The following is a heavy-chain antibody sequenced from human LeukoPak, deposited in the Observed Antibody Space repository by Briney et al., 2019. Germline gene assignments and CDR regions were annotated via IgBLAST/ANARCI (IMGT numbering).Heavy chain of an antibody. Sequence: PGGSLRLSCAAPGFIVSRNYMNWVRQAPGNGLEWVSLLSSTGNTSYADSVKGRFTISRHNSKNTLYLQVNSLRPEDTAMYYCARWRPIDAFDIWGQGTMVIVSS. V-gene: IGHV3-53*04. CDR1: GFIVSRNY. CDR2: LSSTGNT. D-gene: IGHD3-3*01. CDR3: ARWRPIDAFDI. J-gene: IGHJ3*02.